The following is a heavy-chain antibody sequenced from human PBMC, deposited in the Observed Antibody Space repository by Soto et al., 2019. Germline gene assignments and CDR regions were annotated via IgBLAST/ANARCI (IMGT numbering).Heavy chain of an antibody. CDR3: ASAGVGYSSGWSND. J-gene: IGHJ4*02. V-gene: IGHV3-21*01. Sequence: GGSLRLSCAASGFTSSSYSMNWVRQAPGKGLEWVSSISSSSSYIYYADSVKGRFTISRDNAKNSLYLQMNSLRAEDTAVYYCASAGVGYSSGWSNDRGQGPLVTVSS. CDR2: ISSSSSYI. CDR1: GFTSSSYS. D-gene: IGHD6-19*01.